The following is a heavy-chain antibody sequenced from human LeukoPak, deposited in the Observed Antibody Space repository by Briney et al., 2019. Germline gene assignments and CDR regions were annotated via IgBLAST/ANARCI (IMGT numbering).Heavy chain of an antibody. CDR3: ATTLGYCSGGSCYSGWNFDY. Sequence: GASVKVSCKASGYTFTSYGISWVRQAPGQGLEWMGWISAYNGNTNYAQKLQGRVTMTEDTSTDTAYMELSSLRSEDTAVCYCATTLGYCSGGSCYSGWNFDYWGQGTLVTVSS. J-gene: IGHJ4*02. V-gene: IGHV1-18*01. CDR2: ISAYNGNT. CDR1: GYTFTSYG. D-gene: IGHD2-15*01.